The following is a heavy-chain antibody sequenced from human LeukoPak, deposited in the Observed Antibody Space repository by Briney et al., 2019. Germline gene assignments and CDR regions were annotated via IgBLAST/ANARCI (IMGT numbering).Heavy chain of an antibody. CDR1: DGSISSSRYY. CDR3: AAESGSYISAFDY. CDR2: IYYSGST. J-gene: IGHJ4*02. Sequence: SENLSLTCTVFDGSISSSRYYGCWIRQPPGKGLEWFGSIYYSGSTYYNPSLKSRVTISVDTSKDQFSLKLSSVTAADTAVYYCAAESGSYISAFDYWGQGTLVTVSS. D-gene: IGHD1-26*01. V-gene: IGHV4-39*01.